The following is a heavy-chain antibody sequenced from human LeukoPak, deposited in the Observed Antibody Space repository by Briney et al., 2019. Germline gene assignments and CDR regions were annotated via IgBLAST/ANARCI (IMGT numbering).Heavy chain of an antibody. V-gene: IGHV4-39*01. J-gene: IGHJ5*02. CDR3: ARGTRIPGYCSGGSCFNWFDP. Sequence: SETLSLTCTVSGGSISSSSYYWGWIRQPPGKGLEWIGSIYYSGSTYYNPSLKSRVTISVDTSKNQFSLKLSSVTAADPAVYYCARGTRIPGYCSGGSCFNWFDPWGQGTLVTVSS. CDR1: GGSISSSSYY. D-gene: IGHD2-15*01. CDR2: IYYSGST.